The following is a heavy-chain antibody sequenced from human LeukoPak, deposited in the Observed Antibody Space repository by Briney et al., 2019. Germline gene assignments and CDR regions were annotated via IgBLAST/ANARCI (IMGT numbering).Heavy chain of an antibody. CDR3: ARQFSPGAFDI. CDR1: GGSISSSSYS. V-gene: IGHV4-61*02. J-gene: IGHJ3*02. Sequence: MPSETPSLTCTVSGGSISSSSYSWSWIRQPAGKGLEWIGRIYAYGSGITNYNPSLKSRVTISVDTSKNQFPLKLSSVTAADTAMYYCARQFSPGAFDIWGQGTMVTVSS. CDR2: IYAYGSGIT. D-gene: IGHD2/OR15-2a*01.